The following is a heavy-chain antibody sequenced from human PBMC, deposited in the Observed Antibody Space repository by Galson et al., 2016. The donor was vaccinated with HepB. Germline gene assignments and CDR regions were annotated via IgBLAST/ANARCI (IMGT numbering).Heavy chain of an antibody. CDR1: GFDFDVYA. V-gene: IGHV3-30*14. Sequence: SLRLSCAASGFDFDVYAFHWVRRAPGKDLEWVAMLSAIGDSIYYADSVAGRFTVSRDTPGSTLYLQEDRLTVEDTAIYYCAKDEGVFTIEVWGQGTQVTVSS. J-gene: IGHJ4*02. CDR3: AKDEGVFTIEV. CDR2: LSAIGDSI. D-gene: IGHD3-10*01.